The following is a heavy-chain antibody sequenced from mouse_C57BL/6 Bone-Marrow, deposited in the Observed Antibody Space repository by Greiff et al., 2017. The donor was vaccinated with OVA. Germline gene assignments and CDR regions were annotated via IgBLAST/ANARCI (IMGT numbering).Heavy chain of an antibody. D-gene: IGHD1-1*01. J-gene: IGHJ2*01. V-gene: IGHV1-15*01. CDR1: GYTFTDYE. Sequence: QVQLQQSGAELVRPGASVTLSCKASGYTFTDYEMHWVKQTPVHGLEWIGAIDPETGGTAYNQKFKGKAILTADKSSSTAYMELRSLTSEDSAVYYCTRYDYGRGGYWGQGTTLTVSS. CDR2: IDPETGGT. CDR3: TRYDYGRGGY.